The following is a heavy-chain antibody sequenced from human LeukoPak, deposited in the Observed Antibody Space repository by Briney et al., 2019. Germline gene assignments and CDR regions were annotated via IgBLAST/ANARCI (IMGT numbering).Heavy chain of an antibody. Sequence: PGGSLRLSCAASGFTVSTNYMSWVRQAPGKGLEWASVIYSGGSTYYADSVKGRFTISRDNSRNTLYLQMNSLRADDTAVYCCARDSPYYYGSGLWGQGTMVTVSS. CDR1: GFTVSTNY. CDR2: IYSGGST. V-gene: IGHV3-53*01. CDR3: ARDSPYYYGSGL. D-gene: IGHD3-10*01. J-gene: IGHJ3*01.